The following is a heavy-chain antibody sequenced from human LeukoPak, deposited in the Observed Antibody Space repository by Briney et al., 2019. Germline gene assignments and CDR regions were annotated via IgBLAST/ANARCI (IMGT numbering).Heavy chain of an antibody. CDR3: ARSPSRDYYDSSGYSFADDY. J-gene: IGHJ4*02. CDR2: IYYSGST. CDR1: GGSFSSGGYY. V-gene: IGHV4-31*11. Sequence: SETLSLTCAVYGGSFSSGGYYWSWIRQHPGKGLEWIGYIYYSGSTYYNPSLKSRVTISVDTSKNQFSLKLSSVTAADTAVYYCARSPSRDYYDSSGYSFADDYWGQGTLVTVSS. D-gene: IGHD3-22*01.